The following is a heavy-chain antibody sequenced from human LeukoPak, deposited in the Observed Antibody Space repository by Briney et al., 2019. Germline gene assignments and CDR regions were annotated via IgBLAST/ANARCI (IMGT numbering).Heavy chain of an antibody. CDR2: IYTSGST. Sequence: SRTLSLTCTVSGGSISSGSYYWSWIRQPAGKGLEWIGRIYTSGSTNYNPSLKSRVTISVDTSKNQFSLRLSSVTAADTAVYYCARDKTDYDILTDAGYFDYWGQGTLVTVSS. D-gene: IGHD3-9*01. V-gene: IGHV4-61*02. J-gene: IGHJ4*02. CDR1: GGSISSGSYY. CDR3: ARDKTDYDILTDAGYFDY.